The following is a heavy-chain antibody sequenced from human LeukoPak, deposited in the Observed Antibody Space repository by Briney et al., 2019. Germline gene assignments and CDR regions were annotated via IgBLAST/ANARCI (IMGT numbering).Heavy chain of an antibody. D-gene: IGHD3-22*01. J-gene: IGHJ4*02. CDR1: GFPFDDYT. V-gene: IGHV3-43*01. CDR3: AKDIGDSIGYNYFDS. CDR2: ISWHGSTT. Sequence: PGGSLRLSCAASGFPFDDYTMHWVRRAPGKGLEWVSVISWHGSTTKYADSVRGLFTISRDNRKNSLSLQMNSLRPEDTALYYCAKDIGDSIGYNYFDSWGQGTLVTVSS.